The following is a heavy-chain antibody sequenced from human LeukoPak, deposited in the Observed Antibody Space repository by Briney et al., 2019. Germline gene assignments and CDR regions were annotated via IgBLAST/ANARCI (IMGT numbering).Heavy chain of an antibody. CDR3: AKGAYDYIEIAYFDS. CDR2: LIGSSGST. D-gene: IGHD5-12*01. Sequence: GGSLRLSCAPSGFTSTTYAMNWVRQAPGEGLEWVSVLIGSSGSTDYADSVKGRFTISRDISKNKLFLQMNSLRAEDTAIYYCAKGAYDYIEIAYFDSWGQGTLVTVSS. J-gene: IGHJ4*02. CDR1: GFTSTTYA. V-gene: IGHV3-23*01.